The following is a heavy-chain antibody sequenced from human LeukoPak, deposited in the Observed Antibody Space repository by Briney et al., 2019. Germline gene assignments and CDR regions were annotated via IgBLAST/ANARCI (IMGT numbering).Heavy chain of an antibody. J-gene: IGHJ4*02. V-gene: IGHV4-38-2*02. CDR3: ARQRGSSRFDY. CDR2: IYYSGST. Sequence: KASETLSLTCTVSGYSISSGYYWGWIRQPPGKGLEWIGSIYYSGSTYYNPSLKSRVTISVDTSKNQFSLKLSSVTAADTAVYYCARQRGSSRFDYWGQGTLVTVSS. CDR1: GYSISSGYY. D-gene: IGHD6-6*01.